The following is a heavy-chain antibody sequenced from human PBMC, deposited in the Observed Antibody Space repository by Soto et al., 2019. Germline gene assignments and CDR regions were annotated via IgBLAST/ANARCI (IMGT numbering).Heavy chain of an antibody. J-gene: IGHJ6*02. CDR3: AIYSGV. D-gene: IGHD2-15*01. Sequence: EVQLVESGGDLVQPGGSLRLSCAASGLTFSSHWMRWVRQAPGKGLVWVSHINGDGSTTRYADSVKGRFTISRDNAKNTLYLQMNSLRAEDTAVYYCAIYSGVWGQGTTVTVSS. CDR1: GLTFSSHW. V-gene: IGHV3-74*01. CDR2: INGDGSTT.